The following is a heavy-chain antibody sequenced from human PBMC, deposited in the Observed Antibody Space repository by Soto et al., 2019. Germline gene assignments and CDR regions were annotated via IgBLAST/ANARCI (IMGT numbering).Heavy chain of an antibody. CDR1: GFTFSSYW. D-gene: IGHD4-17*01. V-gene: IGHV3-74*01. CDR3: ARGSTVTTFNRYYYYYYMDV. CDR2: INSDGSST. J-gene: IGHJ6*03. Sequence: GGSLRLSCAASGFTFSSYWMHWVRQAPGKGLVWVSRINSDGSSTSYADSVKGRFTISRDNAKNTLYLQMNSLRAEDTAVYYCARGSTVTTFNRYYYYYYMDVWGKGTTVTVSS.